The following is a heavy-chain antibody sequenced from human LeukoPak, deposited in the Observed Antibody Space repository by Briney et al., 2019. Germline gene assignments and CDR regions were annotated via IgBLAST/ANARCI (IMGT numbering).Heavy chain of an antibody. CDR2: ISYDGSNK. CDR1: GFTFSSYA. J-gene: IGHJ4*02. V-gene: IGHV3-30-3*01. Sequence: GRSLRLSCAASGFTFSSYAMHWVRQAPGKGLEWVAVISYDGSNKYYADSVKGRFTISRDNSKNTAYLQMNNLKTEDTAVYYCTRPGYSSSWYNYWGQGTLVTVSS. D-gene: IGHD6-13*01. CDR3: TRPGYSSSWYNY.